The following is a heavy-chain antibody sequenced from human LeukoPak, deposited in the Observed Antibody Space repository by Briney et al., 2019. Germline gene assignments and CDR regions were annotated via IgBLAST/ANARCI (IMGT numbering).Heavy chain of an antibody. J-gene: IGHJ4*02. CDR3: ARDSCSSTSCHIDY. CDR2: ISSSSSYI. Sequence: GGSLRLSCAASGFTFSSYSMNWVRQAPGKGLEWGSSISSSSSYIYYADSVKGRFTISRDNAKNSLYLQMNSLRAEDTAVYYCARDSCSSTSCHIDYWGQGTLVTVSS. CDR1: GFTFSSYS. V-gene: IGHV3-21*01. D-gene: IGHD2-2*01.